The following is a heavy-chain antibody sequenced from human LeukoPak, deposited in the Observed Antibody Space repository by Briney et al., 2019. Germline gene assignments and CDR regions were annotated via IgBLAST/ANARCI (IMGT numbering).Heavy chain of an antibody. V-gene: IGHV3-49*04. J-gene: IGHJ4*02. D-gene: IGHD5-12*01. CDR3: TRIRGYSGYDLFDY. CDR1: GFTFGDYA. Sequence: PGGSLRPSCTASGFTFGDYAMSWVRQAPGKGLEWVGFIRSKAYGGTTEYAASVKGRFTISRDDSKSIAYLQMNSLKTEDTAVYYCTRIRGYSGYDLFDYWGQGTLVTVSS. CDR2: IRSKAYGGTT.